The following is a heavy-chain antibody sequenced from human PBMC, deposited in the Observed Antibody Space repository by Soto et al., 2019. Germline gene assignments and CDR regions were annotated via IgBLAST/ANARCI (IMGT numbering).Heavy chain of an antibody. D-gene: IGHD3-10*01. CDR2: IWCDGSDQ. CDR1: GFSIRTYG. Sequence: QVELVESGGGVVQPGKSLRLSCVASGFSIRTYGMHWVRQAPGKGLEWVAVIWCDGSDQLYADSMKGRLTIARDNAKNTLYRQVNSPVADYTAAYFCATEPRVSSRGRGGMDVWGHGTPVIVSS. V-gene: IGHV3-33*01. CDR3: ATEPRVSSRGRGGMDV. J-gene: IGHJ6*02.